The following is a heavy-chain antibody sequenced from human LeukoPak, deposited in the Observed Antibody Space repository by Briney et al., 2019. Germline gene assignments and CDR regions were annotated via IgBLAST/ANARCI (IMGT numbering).Heavy chain of an antibody. V-gene: IGHV3-23*01. CDR3: AKGLRYFDWFYFDY. Sequence: TGGSLRLSCAASRFTFSSYAMSWVRQAPGKGLEWVSAISGSGGSTYYADSVKGRFTISRDNSKNTLYLQMNSLRAEDTAVYYCAKGLRYFDWFYFDYWGQGTLVTVSS. CDR1: RFTFSSYA. D-gene: IGHD3-9*01. CDR2: ISGSGGST. J-gene: IGHJ4*02.